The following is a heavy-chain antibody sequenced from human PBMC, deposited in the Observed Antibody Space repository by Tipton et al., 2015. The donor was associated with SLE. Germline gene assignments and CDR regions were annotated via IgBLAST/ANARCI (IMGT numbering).Heavy chain of an antibody. CDR2: IRADGSNK. D-gene: IGHD3-16*01. CDR3: AGGTGAYFDH. CDR1: GFTYSGYA. Sequence: SLRLSCAASGFTYSGYAMHWVRHAPGKGLELVAFIRADGSNKDYADSVKGRFTISRDNSKNTLYLQMNRLRVEDTAVYYCAGGTGAYFDHWGQGTLVTVSS. J-gene: IGHJ4*02. V-gene: IGHV3-30*02.